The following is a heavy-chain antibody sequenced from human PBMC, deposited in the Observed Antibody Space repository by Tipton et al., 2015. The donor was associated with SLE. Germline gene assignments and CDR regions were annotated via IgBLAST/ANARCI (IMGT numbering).Heavy chain of an antibody. Sequence: SLRLSCAASGFTFSSYEMNWFRQAPGKGLEWVSYISSSGSTIYYVDSVKGRFTISRDNAKNSLYLQMNSLRAEDTALYYCASLDSSGDYWGQGTLVTVSS. CDR2: ISSSGSTI. CDR1: GFTFSSYE. V-gene: IGHV3-48*03. J-gene: IGHJ4*02. D-gene: IGHD3-22*01. CDR3: ASLDSSGDY.